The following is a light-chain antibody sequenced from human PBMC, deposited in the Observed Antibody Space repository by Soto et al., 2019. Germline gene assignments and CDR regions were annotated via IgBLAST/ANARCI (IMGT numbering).Light chain of an antibody. CDR2: DVI. CDR1: NSDVGSFIY. CDR3: SSYTSSRILVV. J-gene: IGLJ1*01. Sequence: QSALTQPASVSGSPGRSITISCTGTNSDVGSFIYVSWYHQPPGKVPNLMIYDVINWPSWVSIRFSGSKSCNTASLTISVLQPEDEADYYCSSYTSSRILVVFGTGTKVTVL. V-gene: IGLV2-14*03.